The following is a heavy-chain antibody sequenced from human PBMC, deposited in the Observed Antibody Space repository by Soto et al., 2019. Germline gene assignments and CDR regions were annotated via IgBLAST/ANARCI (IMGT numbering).Heavy chain of an antibody. CDR3: ARDMGGYYFEPNDY. CDR1: GYTFTSYG. J-gene: IGHJ4*02. CDR2: ITANNVNT. V-gene: IGHV1-18*01. D-gene: IGHD3-22*01. Sequence: ASVKVSCKTSGYTFTSYGISWVRQAPGQGLEWMGWITANNVNTNYAQKFQGRVTMTTDTSTATAYMELRSLRSDDTAVYYCARDMGGYYFEPNDYWGQGTLVTVSS.